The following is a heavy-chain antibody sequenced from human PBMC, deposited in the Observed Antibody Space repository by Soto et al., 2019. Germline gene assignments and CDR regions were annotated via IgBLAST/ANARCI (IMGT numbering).Heavy chain of an antibody. CDR2: IKEDGSER. Sequence: EVQVVESGGGLVQPGGSLRLSCAASGFTFSSYWMSWVRQAPGKGLEWVANIKEDGSERYYVDSVKGRFTISRDNAKNSLYXQMXXLXAXXTAXXXXXXXTXXXKEDYWGQGTLVTVSS. J-gene: IGHJ4*02. CDR3: XXXTXXXKEDY. CDR1: GFTFSSYW. V-gene: IGHV3-7*02.